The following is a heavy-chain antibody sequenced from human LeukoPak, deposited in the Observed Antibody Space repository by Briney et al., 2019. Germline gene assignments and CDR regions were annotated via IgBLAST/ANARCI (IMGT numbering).Heavy chain of an antibody. CDR2: IYYSGST. J-gene: IGHJ4*02. V-gene: IGHV4-31*03. Sequence: PSQTLSLTCTVSGGSISSGGYYWSWIRQHPGKGLEWIGYIYYSGSTYYNPSLKSRVTISVDTSKNQFSLKLSSVTAADTAVYYCASGPVVVTAIEFDYWGQGTLVTVSS. CDR3: ASGPVVVTAIEFDY. D-gene: IGHD2-21*02. CDR1: GGSISSGGYY.